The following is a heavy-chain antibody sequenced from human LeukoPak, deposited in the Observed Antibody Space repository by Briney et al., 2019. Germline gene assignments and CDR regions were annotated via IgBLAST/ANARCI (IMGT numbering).Heavy chain of an antibody. CDR1: GFTFSSYV. Sequence: GSSLRLSCAASGFTFSSYVMHWVRQAPGNRRGWVAFISYDGSNKYSADSVKCRFTIYRDNSKNTLYLKMNSVRAEDTAVYYCAKVAVVGYYGSGSSFDYWGQGTLVTVSS. J-gene: IGHJ4*02. D-gene: IGHD3-10*01. V-gene: IGHV3-30*18. CDR3: AKVAVVGYYGSGSSFDY. CDR2: ISYDGSNK.